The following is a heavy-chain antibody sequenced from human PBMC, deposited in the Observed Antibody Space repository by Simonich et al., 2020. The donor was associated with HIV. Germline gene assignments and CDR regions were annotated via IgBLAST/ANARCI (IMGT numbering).Heavy chain of an antibody. J-gene: IGHJ4*02. V-gene: IGHV3-21*01. CDR2: INRRRDYK. CDR1: GIACSGYS. CDR3: APGGLDLPPDY. Sequence: EVHLVESGGGLVKPGGSLRLSCAASGIACSGYSMNWVRQAPGKGLGWVSAINRRRDYKYYADSVGGRFTVSRDNAKNSLSLQMHSLRAEDTAVYYCAPGGLDLPPDYWGQGTLVTVSS. D-gene: IGHD1-1*01.